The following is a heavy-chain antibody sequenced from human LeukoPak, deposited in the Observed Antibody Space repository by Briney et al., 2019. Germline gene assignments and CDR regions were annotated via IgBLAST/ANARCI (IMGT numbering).Heavy chain of an antibody. CDR2: IKSKTDGGTT. CDR3: TTVGCSSTSCYLSPN. Sequence: GGSLRLSCAASGFTFSNAWMSWVHQAPGKGLEWVGRIKSKTDGGTTDYAAPVKGRFTISRDDSKNTLYLQMNSLKTEDTAVYYCTTVGCSSTSCYLSPNWGQGTLVTVSS. V-gene: IGHV3-15*01. CDR1: GFTFSNAW. J-gene: IGHJ4*02. D-gene: IGHD2-2*01.